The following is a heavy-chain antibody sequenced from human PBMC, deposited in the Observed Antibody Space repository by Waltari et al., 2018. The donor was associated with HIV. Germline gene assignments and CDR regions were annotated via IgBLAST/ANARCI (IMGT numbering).Heavy chain of an antibody. CDR3: ARGLTGKGACDI. CDR1: GYTFTSYA. Sequence: QVQLVQSGAEVKKPGASVKVSCKASGYTFTSYAMHWVRQAPGQRLEWMGWINAGNGNTKYSQKFQGRVTITRDTSASTAYMELSSLRSEDTAVYYCARGLTGKGACDIWGQGTMVTVSS. J-gene: IGHJ3*02. CDR2: INAGNGNT. V-gene: IGHV1-3*01. D-gene: IGHD7-27*01.